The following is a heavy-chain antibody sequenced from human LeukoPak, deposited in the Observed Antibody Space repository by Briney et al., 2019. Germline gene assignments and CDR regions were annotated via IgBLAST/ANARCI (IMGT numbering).Heavy chain of an antibody. Sequence: GASVKVSCKASGGTFSSYAISWVRQAPGQGLEWMGRIIPILGIANYAQKFQGRVTITADKSTSTAYIELSSLRSEDTAVYYCAREDEDTAMGGVRRGNWFDLWGQGTLVTVSS. J-gene: IGHJ5*02. CDR3: AREDEDTAMGGVRRGNWFDL. CDR2: IIPILGIA. D-gene: IGHD5-18*01. V-gene: IGHV1-69*04. CDR1: GGTFSSYA.